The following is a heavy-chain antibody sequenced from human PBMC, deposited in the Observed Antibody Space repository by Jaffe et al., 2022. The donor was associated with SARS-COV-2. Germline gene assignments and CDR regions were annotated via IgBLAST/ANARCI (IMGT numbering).Heavy chain of an antibody. D-gene: IGHD4-17*01. Sequence: EVQLVQSGAEVKKPGESLKISCQASGYRFTDFWIGWVRQMSGKGLEWMGNISPIDSDTRYSPSFDGHVTISVDKSVSTLYLQWNTLEASDTAIYYCVRSTGAMDVWGKGTTVTVSS. V-gene: IGHV5-51*01. CDR3: VRSTGAMDV. J-gene: IGHJ6*03. CDR1: GYRFTDFW. CDR2: ISPIDSDT.